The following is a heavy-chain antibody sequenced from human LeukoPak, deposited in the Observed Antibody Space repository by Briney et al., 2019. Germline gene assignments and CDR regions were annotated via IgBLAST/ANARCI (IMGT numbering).Heavy chain of an antibody. CDR1: GFTFGKYW. J-gene: IGHJ4*02. D-gene: IGHD3-10*01. Sequence: GGSLRLSCVASGFTFGKYWMSWVRQAPGKGLEWVSAISGSGGSTYYADSVKGRFTISRDNSKNTLYLQMNSLRAEDTAVYYCANRVTPGEYWGQGTLVTVSS. CDR3: ANRVTPGEY. CDR2: ISGSGGST. V-gene: IGHV3-23*01.